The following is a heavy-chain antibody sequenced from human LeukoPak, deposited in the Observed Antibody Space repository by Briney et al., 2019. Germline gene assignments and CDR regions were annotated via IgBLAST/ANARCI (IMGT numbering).Heavy chain of an antibody. J-gene: IGHJ1*01. D-gene: IGHD3-10*02. CDR1: GYTFTSYY. Sequence: GASVKVSCKASGYTFTSYYIHWVRQAPGQGLEWMGIINPSGGSTSYPQEFQDRVTMTRDTSTSTVYMELSSLKSDDTAIYYCARGVFGELEKLMFQHWGQGTLVTVSS. V-gene: IGHV1-46*01. CDR3: ARGVFGELEKLMFQH. CDR2: INPSGGST.